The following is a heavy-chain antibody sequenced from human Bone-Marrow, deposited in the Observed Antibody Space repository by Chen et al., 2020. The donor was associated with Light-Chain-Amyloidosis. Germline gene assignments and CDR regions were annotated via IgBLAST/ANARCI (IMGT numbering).Heavy chain of an antibody. Sequence: QVQLQESGPGLVKPSETLSLTCTVSGGSISSYYWSWIRQPPGKGLEWIGYIYYSGSTNYNPSLKSRVTISVDTSKNQFSLKLSSVTAADTAVYYCAREFISRSYSSGWSHAFDIWGQGTMVTVSS. J-gene: IGHJ3*02. D-gene: IGHD6-19*01. CDR1: GGSISSYY. CDR3: AREFISRSYSSGWSHAFDI. CDR2: IYYSGST. V-gene: IGHV4-59*01.